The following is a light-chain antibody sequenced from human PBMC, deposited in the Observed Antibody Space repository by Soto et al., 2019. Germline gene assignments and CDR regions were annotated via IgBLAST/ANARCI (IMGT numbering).Light chain of an antibody. Sequence: AIQMTQSPTCLSASVGDSVTITCRSGQGNRNDLDWYQQNPAKAPKILIYAASSLHDGVPSRFSGSGSGTRFTLTISSLQPEDFATYYGQQNHGYPWTFGQGTKV. V-gene: IGKV1-6*02. CDR1: QGNRND. J-gene: IGKJ1*01. CDR3: QQNHGYPWT. CDR2: AAS.